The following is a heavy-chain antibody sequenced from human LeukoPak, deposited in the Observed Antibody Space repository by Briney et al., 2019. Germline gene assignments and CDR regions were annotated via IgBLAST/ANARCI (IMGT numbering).Heavy chain of an antibody. CDR3: ASRQVLGYSGYGLL. CDR2: ISYDGSNK. V-gene: IGHV3-30*04. CDR1: GFTFSSYA. Sequence: GGSLRLSCAASGFTFSSYAMHWVRQAPGKGLEWVAVISYDGSNKYYADSVKGRFTISRDNSKNTLYLQMNSLRAEDTAVYYCASRQVLGYSGYGLLWGQGTLVTVSS. D-gene: IGHD5-12*01. J-gene: IGHJ4*02.